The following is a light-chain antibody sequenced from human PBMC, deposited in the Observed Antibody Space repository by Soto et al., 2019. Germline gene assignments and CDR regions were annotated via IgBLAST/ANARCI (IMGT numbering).Light chain of an antibody. CDR2: GAA. J-gene: IGKJ1*01. Sequence: ERVTAQSPATLSVSRGERATRCCRASQSVRSNFLAWYQQKPGQAPRLLIYGAATRATGIPARFSGSGSGTEFTLTISSLQSEDFAVYYCQQYHNWPAFGQGTRWIS. V-gene: IGKV3-15*01. CDR3: QQYHNWPA. CDR1: QSVRSN.